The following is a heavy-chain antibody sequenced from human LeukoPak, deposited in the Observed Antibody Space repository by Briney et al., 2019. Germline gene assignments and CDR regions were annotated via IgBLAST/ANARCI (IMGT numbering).Heavy chain of an antibody. CDR2: INSDGSST. J-gene: IGHJ4*02. V-gene: IGHV3-74*01. CDR1: GFTFSRYW. D-gene: IGHD6-19*01. CDR3: ARKGAVAGTVDY. Sequence: GGSLRLSCVASGFTFSRYWMHWVRQAPGMGLVWVARINSDGSSTTYADSVKGRFTISRDNAKNMPYLQMSSLRAEDTAVYYCARKGAVAGTVDYWGRGTLVTVSS.